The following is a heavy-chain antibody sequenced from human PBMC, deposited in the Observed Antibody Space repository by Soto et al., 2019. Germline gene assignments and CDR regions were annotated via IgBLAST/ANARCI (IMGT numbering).Heavy chain of an antibody. CDR2: IKQGGSEK. J-gene: IGHJ4*02. V-gene: IGHV3-7*05. D-gene: IGHD3-10*02. CDR3: AKDNDRGVINYFDY. CDR1: GFTFSSYW. Sequence: PGGSLRLSCAASGFTFSSYWMSWVRQVPGKGLEWVANIKQGGSEKYYADSVKGRFTISRDNSKNTLYLQMNSLRAEDTAVYYCAKDNDRGVINYFDYWGQGTLVTVSS.